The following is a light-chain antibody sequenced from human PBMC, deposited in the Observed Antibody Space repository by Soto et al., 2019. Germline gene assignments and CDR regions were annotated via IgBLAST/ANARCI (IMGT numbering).Light chain of an antibody. J-gene: IGKJ4*01. CDR1: QSLLHSNGYNY. CDR3: MQALQTRIT. V-gene: IGKV2-28*01. CDR2: LGS. Sequence: DIVMTQSPLSLPVTPGEPASISCRSSQSLLHSNGYNYLDWYLQKPGQSPQLLIYLGSNRASGVPDRFSGSRSGTDCTLKISRVESEDVGVYYCMQALQTRITFGGGTKVEIK.